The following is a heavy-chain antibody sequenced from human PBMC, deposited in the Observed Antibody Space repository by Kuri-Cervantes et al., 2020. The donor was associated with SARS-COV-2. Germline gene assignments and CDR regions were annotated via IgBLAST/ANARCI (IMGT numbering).Heavy chain of an antibody. Sequence: VSVKVSCKASGYTFTGYYMHWVRQAPGQGLEWMGWINPNSGGTNYAQKFQGRVTMTRDTSISTAYMELSRLRSDDTAVYYCARDQGHYDFWSGYYPSSYWGQGTLVTVSS. J-gene: IGHJ4*02. CDR3: ARDQGHYDFWSGYYPSSY. CDR2: INPNSGGT. D-gene: IGHD3-3*01. CDR1: GYTFTGYY. V-gene: IGHV1-2*02.